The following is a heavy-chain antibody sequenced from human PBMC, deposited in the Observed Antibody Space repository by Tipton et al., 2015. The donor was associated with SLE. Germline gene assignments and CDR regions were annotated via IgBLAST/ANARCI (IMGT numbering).Heavy chain of an antibody. CDR2: IYYSGST. CDR1: GGSISSYY. Sequence: TLSLTCTVSGGSISSYYWSWIRQPPGKGLEWIGYIYYSGSTNYNPSLKSRVTISVDTSKNQFSLKLSSATAADTAVYYCARQFWVYGDYYFDYWGQGTLVTVSS. CDR3: ARQFWVYGDYYFDY. J-gene: IGHJ4*02. D-gene: IGHD4-17*01. V-gene: IGHV4-59*08.